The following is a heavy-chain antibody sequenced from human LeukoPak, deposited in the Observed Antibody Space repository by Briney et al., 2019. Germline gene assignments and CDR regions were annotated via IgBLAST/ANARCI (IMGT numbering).Heavy chain of an antibody. J-gene: IGHJ4*02. D-gene: IGHD1-1*01. V-gene: IGHV3-23*01. CDR3: ARASWVSNAVAVW. CDR1: GFSFRDYA. CDR2: LRGSDET. Sequence: GGSLRLSCAASGFSFRDYAMSWVRQAPARGLEWVSSLRGSDETFYADSVKGRFTLSRDSSRNTVYLQLNNLRVEDTAMYYCARASWVSNAVAVWWGQGTLVTVSS.